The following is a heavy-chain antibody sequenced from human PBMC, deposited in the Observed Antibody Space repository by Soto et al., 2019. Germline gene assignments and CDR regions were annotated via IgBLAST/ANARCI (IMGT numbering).Heavy chain of an antibody. V-gene: IGHV3-11*01. J-gene: IGHJ4*02. D-gene: IGHD6-6*01. Sequence: QVQLVESGGGLVKPGGSVRLSCAASGFTFSDSYMSWVRQAPGEGLEWLSYISGSSITFSHADSVKGRFTISRDNDKNSVYLQMHSLRADDTAVDYCARLLVGIPARPFDYWGQGTLVTVSS. CDR1: GFTFSDSY. CDR2: ISGSSITF. CDR3: ARLLVGIPARPFDY.